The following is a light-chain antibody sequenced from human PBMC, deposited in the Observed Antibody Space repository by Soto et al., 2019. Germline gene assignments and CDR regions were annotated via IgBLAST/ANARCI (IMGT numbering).Light chain of an antibody. CDR1: QPISKY. CDR3: LQSYAIPRT. V-gene: IGKV1-39*01. CDR2: VAS. J-gene: IGKJ1*01. Sequence: DIQMTQSPSSLSASVGDSVTITCRASQPISKYLNWYQQKPGKAPELLISVASTLRSGVPSRFTGSGSETYFALTISSRQPEDIASYFCLQSYAIPRTFGQGTKVEV.